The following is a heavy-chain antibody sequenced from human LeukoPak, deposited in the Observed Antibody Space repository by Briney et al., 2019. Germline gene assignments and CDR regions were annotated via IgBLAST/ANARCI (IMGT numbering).Heavy chain of an antibody. CDR1: GFTFSSYE. CDR2: ISSSGSKI. CDR3: ASALYSSGWYVWLDAFDI. D-gene: IGHD6-19*01. Sequence: HTGGSLTLSCAASGFTFSSYEMKWVRQAPREGLGWVSCISSSGSKIYYADSVKGRLTISRDNAKNSLYLQMNSLRAEDTAVYYCASALYSSGWYVWLDAFDIWGQGTMVTVSS. V-gene: IGHV3-48*03. J-gene: IGHJ3*02.